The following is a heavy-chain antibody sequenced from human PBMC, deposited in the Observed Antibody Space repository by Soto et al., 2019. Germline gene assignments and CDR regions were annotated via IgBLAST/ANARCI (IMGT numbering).Heavy chain of an antibody. V-gene: IGHV1-58*01. Sequence: SGKVSCRASGCTFTSSAVQWVRQARGQRLEWIGWIVVGSGNTNYAQKFQERVTITRDMSTSTAYMELSSLRSEDTAVYYCAAAGARYYDFWSGYYGMDVWGQGTTVTVSS. CDR1: GCTFTSSA. CDR2: IVVGSGNT. J-gene: IGHJ6*02. CDR3: AAAGARYYDFWSGYYGMDV. D-gene: IGHD3-3*01.